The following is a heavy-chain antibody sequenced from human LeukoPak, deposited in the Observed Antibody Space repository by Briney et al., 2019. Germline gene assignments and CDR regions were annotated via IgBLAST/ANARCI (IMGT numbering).Heavy chain of an antibody. D-gene: IGHD6-13*01. CDR1: GYTFTSYD. J-gene: IGHJ6*03. V-gene: IGHV1-8*03. CDR2: MNPNSGNT. CDR3: ARADSSSWILDYYYYYMDV. Sequence: GASVKVSCKASGYTFTSYDINWVRQATGQGPEWMGWMNPNSGNTGYAQKFQGRITITRNTSISTAYMELSSLRSEDTAVYYCARADSSSWILDYYYYYMDVWGKGTTVTVSS.